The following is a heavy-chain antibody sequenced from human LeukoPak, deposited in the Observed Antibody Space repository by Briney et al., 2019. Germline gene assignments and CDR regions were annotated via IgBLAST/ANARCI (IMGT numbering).Heavy chain of an antibody. D-gene: IGHD6-13*01. CDR2: ISSSSSYI. Sequence: GGSLILSCAASGFTFSSYSMNWVRQAPGKGLEWVSSISSSSSYIYYADSVKGRFTISRDNAKNSLYLQMNSLRAEDTAVYYCARDANPPLAAAGTVDYWGQGTLVTVSS. J-gene: IGHJ4*02. CDR1: GFTFSSYS. CDR3: ARDANPPLAAAGTVDY. V-gene: IGHV3-21*01.